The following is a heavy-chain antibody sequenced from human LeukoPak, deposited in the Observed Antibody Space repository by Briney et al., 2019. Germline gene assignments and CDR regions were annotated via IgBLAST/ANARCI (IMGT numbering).Heavy chain of an antibody. D-gene: IGHD3-22*01. J-gene: IGHJ4*02. CDR1: GGSFSGYY. Sequence: SETLSLTCAVYGGSFSGYYWSWIRQPPGKGLEWIGYIYHSGSTYYNPSLKSRVTISVDTSKSQFSLKLTSVTAADTAVYYCARRRYTSGYLDYWGQGTLVTVSS. V-gene: IGHV4-34*01. CDR2: IYHSGST. CDR3: ARRRYTSGYLDY.